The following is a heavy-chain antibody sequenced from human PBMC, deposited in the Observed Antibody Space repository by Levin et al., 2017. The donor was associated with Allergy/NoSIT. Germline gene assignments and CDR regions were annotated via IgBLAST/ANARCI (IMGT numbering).Heavy chain of an antibody. Sequence: ASVKVSCKVSGYTLTELSMHWVRQAPGKGLEWMGGFDPEDGETIYAQKFQGRVTMTEDTSTDTAYMELSSLRSEDTAVYYCATFYGGTNPNPHYYYDYGMDGWGQGTTVTVSS. D-gene: IGHD4-23*01. V-gene: IGHV1-24*01. CDR1: GYTLTELS. J-gene: IGHJ6*02. CDR3: ATFYGGTNPNPHYYYDYGMDG. CDR2: FDPEDGET.